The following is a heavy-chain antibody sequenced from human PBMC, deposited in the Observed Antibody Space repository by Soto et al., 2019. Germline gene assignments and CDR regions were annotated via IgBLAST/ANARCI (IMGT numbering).Heavy chain of an antibody. J-gene: IGHJ4*02. CDR2: IKTDGTAT. CDR3: AKDLSWGQCDY. Sequence: EVQLVESGGGLVQPGGSLRLSCAASGFTFSSYWMHWVRQDPGKGLVWVSSIKTDGTATQYADSVKGRFTVSRDNAKNTLYLQMNILRAEDTAVYYCAKDLSWGQCDYWGQGTLVTVSS. V-gene: IGHV3-74*03. CDR1: GFTFSSYW. D-gene: IGHD3-16*01.